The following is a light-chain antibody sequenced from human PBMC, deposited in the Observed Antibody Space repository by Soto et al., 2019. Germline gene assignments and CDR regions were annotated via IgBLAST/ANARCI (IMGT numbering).Light chain of an antibody. CDR3: SSSVSRCTVV. J-gene: IGLJ3*02. CDR1: GGDVGGYNY. Sequence: ALPQPLSLSVSPGQSITISFAGTGGDVGGYNYVSGYQQHPGKAPKLMIYDVIRRPPGISNRFSGSKSGQTASLTIFPLLAEVNAEYYCSSSVSRCTVVFGGGTPLPVL. V-gene: IGLV2-14*03. CDR2: DVI.